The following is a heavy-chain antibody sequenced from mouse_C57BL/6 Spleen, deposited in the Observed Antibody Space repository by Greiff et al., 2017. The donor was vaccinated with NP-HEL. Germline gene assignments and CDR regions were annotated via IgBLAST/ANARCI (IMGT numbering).Heavy chain of an antibody. J-gene: IGHJ2*01. Sequence: VQLQQSGAELARPGASVKMSCKASGYTFTSYTMHWVKQRPGQGLEWIGYINPSSGYTKYNQKFKDKATLTADKSYSTAYMQLSSLTSEDSAVYYCARSDGYDGVFDYGGQGTTLTVSS. V-gene: IGHV1-4*01. D-gene: IGHD2-2*01. CDR1: GYTFTSYT. CDR2: INPSSGYT. CDR3: ARSDGYDGVFDY.